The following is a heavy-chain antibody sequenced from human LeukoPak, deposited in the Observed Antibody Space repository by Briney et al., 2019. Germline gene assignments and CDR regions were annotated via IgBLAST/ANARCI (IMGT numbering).Heavy chain of an antibody. CDR2: INHSGST. J-gene: IGHJ5*02. D-gene: IGHD3-10*01. V-gene: IGHV4-34*01. CDR1: GGSFSGYY. Sequence: KPSETLSLTCAAYGGSFSGYYWSWIRQPPGKGLEWIGEINHSGSTNYNPSLKSRVTISVDTSKNQFSLKLSSVTAADTAVYYCARTVLWFLYGGVDPWGQGTLVTVSS. CDR3: ARTVLWFLYGGVDP.